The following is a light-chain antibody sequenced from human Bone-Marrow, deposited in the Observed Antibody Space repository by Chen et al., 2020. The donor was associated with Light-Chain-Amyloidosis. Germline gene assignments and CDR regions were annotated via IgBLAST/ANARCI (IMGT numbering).Light chain of an antibody. J-gene: IGLJ3*02. CDR1: NLANRW. V-gene: IGLV3-1*01. CDR2: QAT. CDR3: QVWDRGSDRPV. Sequence: SLELIQPPSVSLSPGQTATITCSGDNLANRWSSWYHHRPGQSSVMVFYQATTRPSGIPERLSGSNSGNTATLTISRVEAGDEADYYCQVWDRGSDRPVFGGGTKLTVL.